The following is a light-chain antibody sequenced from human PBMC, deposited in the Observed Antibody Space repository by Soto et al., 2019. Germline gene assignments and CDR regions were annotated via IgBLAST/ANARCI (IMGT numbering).Light chain of an antibody. CDR1: QGIRDD. V-gene: IGKV1-6*01. Sequence: IQMTQSPSSLSASVGDRVTITCRASQGIRDDLGWYQWKPGKAPKLLIYAASTLQSGVPSRFSGSGSGTDFTLSISSLQPEDFATYYCLQDYNYPYTFGQGTKLEIK. J-gene: IGKJ2*01. CDR2: AAS. CDR3: LQDYNYPYT.